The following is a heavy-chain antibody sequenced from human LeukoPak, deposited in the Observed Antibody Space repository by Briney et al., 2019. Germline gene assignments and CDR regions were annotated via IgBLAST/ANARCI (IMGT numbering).Heavy chain of an antibody. CDR1: GFSFSTYW. CDR3: AREVLGIASAFDY. CDR2: IKEDGSQK. V-gene: IGHV3-7*03. D-gene: IGHD6-13*01. Sequence: TGGSLRLSCAPSGFSFSTYWMSWVRQAPGKGLEWVANIKEDGSQKYYVDSVRGQFTIFRDNAKNSLSLQLNSLRADDTAVYYCAREVLGIASAFDYWGQGTLVTVSS. J-gene: IGHJ4*02.